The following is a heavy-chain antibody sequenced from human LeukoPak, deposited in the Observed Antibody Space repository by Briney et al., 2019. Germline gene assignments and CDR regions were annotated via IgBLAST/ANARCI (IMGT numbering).Heavy chain of an antibody. D-gene: IGHD5-18*01. CDR2: ISGSGGST. CDR3: ARDPILVGSYGSDLYYYYYGMDV. Sequence: GGSLRLSCAASGFTFSSYAMSWVRQAPGKGLEWVSAISGSGGSTYYADSVKGRFTISRDNSKNTLYLQMNSLRAEDTAVYYCARDPILVGSYGSDLYYYYYGMDVWGQGTTVTVSS. CDR1: GFTFSSYA. J-gene: IGHJ6*02. V-gene: IGHV3-23*01.